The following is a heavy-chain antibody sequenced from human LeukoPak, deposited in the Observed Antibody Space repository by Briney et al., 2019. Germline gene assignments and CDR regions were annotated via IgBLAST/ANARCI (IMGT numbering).Heavy chain of an antibody. CDR2: IIPIFGTA. Sequence: ASVKVSCKASGGTFSSYAISWVRQAPGQGLEWMGGIIPIFGTANYAQKFQGRVTITADESTSTAYMELSSLRSEDTAVYYCATSRTVALPYYYYYYGMDVWGQGTTVTVSS. CDR1: GGTFSSYA. CDR3: ATSRTVALPYYYYYYGMDV. V-gene: IGHV1-69*13. D-gene: IGHD6-19*01. J-gene: IGHJ6*02.